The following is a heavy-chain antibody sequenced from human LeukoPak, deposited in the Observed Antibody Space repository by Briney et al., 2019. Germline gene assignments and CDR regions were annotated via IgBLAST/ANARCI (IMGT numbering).Heavy chain of an antibody. CDR2: IYYSGTT. V-gene: IGHV4-59*01. J-gene: IGHJ4*02. Sequence: SETLSLTCSVSDGSINSYYWNWIRQPPGKGLEWIGYIYYSGTTNYNPSLKSRVTISVDTSKNQFSLKLSSVTAADTAVYYCARDYDYWGQGTLVTVSS. CDR1: DGSINSYY. CDR3: ARDYDY.